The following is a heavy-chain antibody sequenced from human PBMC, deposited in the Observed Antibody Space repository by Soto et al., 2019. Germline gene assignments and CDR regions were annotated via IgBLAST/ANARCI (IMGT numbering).Heavy chain of an antibody. Sequence: EVQLLEFGGGLVQPGGSLRLSCAASGFTFSSHGMSWVRQAPGKGLEWISGITGSGGSTYYADSVKGRVTISRDNSKNPLHLQMSSLRAADTAVYWCAKDRGRVGGIIRNTVDHWGQGTLVTVSS. J-gene: IGHJ4*02. V-gene: IGHV3-23*01. CDR3: AKDRGRVGGIIRNTVDH. CDR1: GFTFSSHG. CDR2: ITGSGGST. D-gene: IGHD3-10*01.